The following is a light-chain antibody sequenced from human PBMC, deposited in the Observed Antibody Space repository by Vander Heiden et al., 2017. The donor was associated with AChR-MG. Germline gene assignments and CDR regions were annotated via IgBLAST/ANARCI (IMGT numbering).Light chain of an antibody. CDR1: QSFASSN. CDR2: GAF. Sequence: ETVSTQSPGTLSLSPGESATLSCRTSQSFASSNFAWYQQKPGQSPRLLIYGAFSRATGIPDRFSGSGSGTDFTLTISRLEPEDFAVYYCQQYGGSSWTFGQGTKVEIK. V-gene: IGKV3-20*01. J-gene: IGKJ1*01. CDR3: QQYGGSSWT.